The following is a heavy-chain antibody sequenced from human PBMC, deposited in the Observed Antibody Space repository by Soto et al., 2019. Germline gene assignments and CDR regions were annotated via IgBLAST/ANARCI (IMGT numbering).Heavy chain of an antibody. V-gene: IGHV1-18*01. D-gene: IGHD3-10*02. CDR2: ISGFNGQT. CDR3: VRVDPRGVAVVRDY. J-gene: IGHJ4*02. Sequence: QVQLVQAGPEVKKPGASVKVSCKASGNTFASHGFSWVRQAPGQGLEWMGWISGFNGQTNYALKFQGRVTLTTDTSTSTAYMELSSLRSDDTAVYFCVRVDPRGVAVVRDYWGQGTLVTVSS. CDR1: GNTFASHG.